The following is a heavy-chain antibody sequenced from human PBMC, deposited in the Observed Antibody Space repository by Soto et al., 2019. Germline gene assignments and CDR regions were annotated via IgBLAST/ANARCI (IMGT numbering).Heavy chain of an antibody. CDR2: VSESGLGT. V-gene: IGHV3-23*01. J-gene: IGHJ4*02. Sequence: EVQLSESGGGLVQPGGSLRLSCAASGFAVSGYDMSWARQAPGKGLEWVSSVSESGLGTYYADSVKGRFTISRDASTNTLYLQMNGLTVEDTAVYFCARDKYDRDIDHWFSEFWGPGTLVSVSS. CDR1: GFAVSGYD. CDR3: ARDKYDRDIDHWFSEF. D-gene: IGHD3-3*01.